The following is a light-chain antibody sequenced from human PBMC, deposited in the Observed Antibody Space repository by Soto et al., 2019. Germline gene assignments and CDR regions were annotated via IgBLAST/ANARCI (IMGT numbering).Light chain of an antibody. V-gene: IGKV1-5*01. CDR3: QQYNSYPGT. J-gene: IGKJ1*01. Sequence: DIQMTQSPSTLSASVGDRVTITCRASQSISSWLAWYQQKPGKALKLLIYDASSLESGVPSRFSGSGSGTEFTLTISSLQPDDFATYYCQQYNSYPGTFGQGTKVDIK. CDR1: QSISSW. CDR2: DAS.